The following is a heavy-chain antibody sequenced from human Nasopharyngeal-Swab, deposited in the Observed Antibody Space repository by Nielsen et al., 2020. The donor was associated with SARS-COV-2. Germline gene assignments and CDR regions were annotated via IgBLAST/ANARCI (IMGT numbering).Heavy chain of an antibody. CDR3: ARNSGSYLGHYNWFDP. CDR1: GYTFTSYG. Sequence: ASVKVSCKASGYTFTSYGISWVRQAPGQGLEWMGWISAYNGNTNYAQKLQGRVTMTTDTSTSTAYMDLRSLGSDDTAVYYCARNSGSYLGHYNWFDPWGQGTLVTVSS. V-gene: IGHV1-18*01. D-gene: IGHD1-26*01. CDR2: ISAYNGNT. J-gene: IGHJ5*02.